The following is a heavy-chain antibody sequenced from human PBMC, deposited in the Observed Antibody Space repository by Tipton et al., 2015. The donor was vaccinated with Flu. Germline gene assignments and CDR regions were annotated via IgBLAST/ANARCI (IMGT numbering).Heavy chain of an antibody. J-gene: IGHJ4*02. Sequence: SLRLSCAASGFTFSSYGMNWVRQAPGKGLEWVAVISHDGNNKYYAESVRGRFTISRDNSKNTLYLQMTTLRGEDTAVYYCARQGYLYYFDYWGQGTLVTVSS. CDR1: GFTFSSYG. D-gene: IGHD1-1*01. CDR3: ARQGYLYYFDY. CDR2: ISHDGNNK. V-gene: IGHV3-30*03.